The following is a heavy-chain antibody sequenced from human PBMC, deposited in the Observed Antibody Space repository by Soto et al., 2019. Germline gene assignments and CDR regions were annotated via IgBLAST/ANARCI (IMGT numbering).Heavy chain of an antibody. D-gene: IGHD2-2*01. CDR1: GYTFTTYN. CDR2: MNPNSGGT. CDR3: AREGYCISTSCYADYYYYGMDV. J-gene: IGHJ6*02. V-gene: IGHV1-2*04. Sequence: ASVKVSCKASGYTFTTYNINWVRQATGQGLEWMGWMNPNSGGTNYAQKFQGWVTMTRDTSISTAYMELSRLRSDDTAVYYCAREGYCISTSCYADYYYYGMDVWGQGTTVTVSS.